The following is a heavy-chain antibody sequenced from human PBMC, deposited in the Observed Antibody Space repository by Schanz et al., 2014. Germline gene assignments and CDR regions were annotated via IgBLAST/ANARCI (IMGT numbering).Heavy chain of an antibody. CDR2: ISYDGSNK. J-gene: IGHJ5*02. Sequence: QVQLVESGGGVVQPGTSLRLSCEASGFTFDDYGMHWVRQAPGKGLEWLAVISYDGSNKYESPSASVKGRLAISRDNSKNTLYLQMKSLGLEDTAVYYCARERRFDSRSYFGTFGLDPWGQGTLVIVSS. CDR1: GFTFDDYG. D-gene: IGHD3-10*01. CDR3: ARERRFDSRSYFGTFGLDP. V-gene: IGHV3-30*09.